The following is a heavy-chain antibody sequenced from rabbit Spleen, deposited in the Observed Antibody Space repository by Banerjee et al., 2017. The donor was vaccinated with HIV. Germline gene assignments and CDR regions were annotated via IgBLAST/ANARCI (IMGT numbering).Heavy chain of an antibody. CDR3: ARAIVPWLGLTRLVL. V-gene: IGHV1S43*01. J-gene: IGHJ3*01. Sequence: QEQLTETGGGLVQPGGSLTLSCKASGIDFTNYYITWVRQAPGKGLEWIGIIYAAKGSTAYPRLVNVRFTISSDNAQPTVDLIMPSVAAADPATYFSARAIVPWLGLTRLVLWGQGTRVTVS. CDR1: GIDFTNYY. CDR2: IYAAKGST. D-gene: IGHD4-1*01.